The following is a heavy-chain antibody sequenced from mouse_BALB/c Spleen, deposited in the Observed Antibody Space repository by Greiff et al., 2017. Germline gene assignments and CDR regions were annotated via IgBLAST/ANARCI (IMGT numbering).Heavy chain of an antibody. CDR2: ISSGSSTI. CDR1: GFTFSSFG. J-gene: IGHJ3*01. Sequence: EVQLVESGGGLVQPGGSRKLSCAASGFTFSSFGMHWVRQAPEKGLEWVAYISSGSSTIYYADTVKGRFTISRDNPKNTLFLQMTSLRSEDTAMYYCARGYYYGSSMFAYWGQGTLVTVSA. CDR3: ARGYYYGSSMFAY. D-gene: IGHD1-1*01. V-gene: IGHV5-17*02.